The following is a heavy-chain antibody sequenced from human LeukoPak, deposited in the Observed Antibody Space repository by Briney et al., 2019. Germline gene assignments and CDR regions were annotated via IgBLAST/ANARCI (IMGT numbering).Heavy chain of an antibody. Sequence: NPGGSLRLSCAASGFTFSDYYMTWIRQAPGKGLEWISYISSDGTTIYYADSVKGRFTISRDNAKNSLYLQINSLRAEDTAVYYCAREYSGSLGWFDPWGQGTLVTVSS. V-gene: IGHV3-11*01. CDR1: GFTFSDYY. CDR2: ISSDGTTI. D-gene: IGHD1-26*01. J-gene: IGHJ5*02. CDR3: AREYSGSLGWFDP.